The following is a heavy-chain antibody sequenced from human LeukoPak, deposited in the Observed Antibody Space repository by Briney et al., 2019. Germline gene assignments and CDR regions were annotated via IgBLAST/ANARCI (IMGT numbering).Heavy chain of an antibody. D-gene: IGHD3-22*01. V-gene: IGHV1-2*02. J-gene: IGHJ4*02. CDR1: GYTFTGYY. CDR2: INPKSGVT. CDR3: ARGGDYYDSSGYSY. Sequence: SVKVSCKASGYTFTGYYIHWVRQAPGQGLEWMGWINPKSGVTNYAQKFQGRVTMTRDASISTAYMDLSRLRSDDTAVYYCARGGDYYDSSGYSYWGQGTLVTVSS.